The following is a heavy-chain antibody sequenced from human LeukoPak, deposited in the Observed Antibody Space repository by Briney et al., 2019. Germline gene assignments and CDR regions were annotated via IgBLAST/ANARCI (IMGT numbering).Heavy chain of an antibody. CDR3: SRDGGEGGNSAFDI. D-gene: IGHD3-16*01. Sequence: PGGSLRLSCAASGFILSDYIMDWVRQAPGKGLEWVGRIRTRINSSTTEYAASVKGRFTISREDSKNSMYLHMNSLKTEDTAVYYCSRDGGEGGNSAFDIWGQGTMVTVSS. J-gene: IGHJ3*02. CDR1: GFILSDYI. CDR2: IRTRINSSTT. V-gene: IGHV3-72*01.